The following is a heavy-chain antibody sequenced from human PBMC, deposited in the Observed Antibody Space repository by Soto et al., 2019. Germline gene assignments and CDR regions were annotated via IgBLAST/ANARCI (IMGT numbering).Heavy chain of an antibody. D-gene: IGHD3-16*01. J-gene: IGHJ6*02. CDR2: ISSSSSYI. CDR1: GFTFSSYS. CDR3: ARDVWPRNWGGMDV. Sequence: EVQLVESGGGLVQPGGSLRLSCAASGFTFSSYSMNWVRQAPGKGLEWVSSISSSSSYIYYADSVKGRFTISRDNAKNSLYLQMNSLRAEDTAVYYCARDVWPRNWGGMDVWGQGTTVTVSS. V-gene: IGHV3-21*01.